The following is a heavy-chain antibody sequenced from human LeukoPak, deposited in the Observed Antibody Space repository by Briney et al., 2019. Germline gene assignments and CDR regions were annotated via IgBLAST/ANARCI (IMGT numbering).Heavy chain of an antibody. CDR2: IYYSGST. D-gene: IGHD5-12*01. Sequence: KPPETLSLTCTVSGDSISTYYWSWIRQPPGKGLEWIGYIYYSGSTNYNPSLKSRVTISLDTPKNQFSLRLNSVTAADTAVYYCARGVAGYGPYDYWGQGTLVTVSS. J-gene: IGHJ4*02. CDR1: GDSISTYY. V-gene: IGHV4-59*01. CDR3: ARGVAGYGPYDY.